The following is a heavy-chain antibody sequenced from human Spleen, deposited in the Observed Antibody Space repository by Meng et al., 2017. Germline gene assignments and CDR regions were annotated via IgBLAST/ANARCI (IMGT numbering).Heavy chain of an antibody. CDR3: ARGYSSSWYSDYYGMDV. V-gene: IGHV3-21*01. Sequence: GESLKISCAASGFTFSVHSFSWVRQAPGKGLEWVSSIGDISSYIYYADSVKGRFTISRDNAKNTLYLQMNSLRAEDTAVYYCARGYSSSWYSDYYGMDVWGQGTTVTVSS. J-gene: IGHJ6*02. CDR2: IGDISSYI. D-gene: IGHD6-13*01. CDR1: GFTFSVHS.